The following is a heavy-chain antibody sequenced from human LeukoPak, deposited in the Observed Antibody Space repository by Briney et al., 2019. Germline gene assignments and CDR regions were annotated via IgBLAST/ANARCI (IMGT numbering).Heavy chain of an antibody. Sequence: GASVKVSCKASGYTFTSYGISWVRQAPGQGLEWMGWISAYNGNTNYAQKLQGRVTMTTDTSTSTAYMELRSLRSDDTAVYYCARDPLRHYYGSGLFDYWGQGTLVTASS. CDR1: GYTFTSYG. CDR3: ARDPLRHYYGSGLFDY. V-gene: IGHV1-18*01. D-gene: IGHD3-10*01. J-gene: IGHJ4*02. CDR2: ISAYNGNT.